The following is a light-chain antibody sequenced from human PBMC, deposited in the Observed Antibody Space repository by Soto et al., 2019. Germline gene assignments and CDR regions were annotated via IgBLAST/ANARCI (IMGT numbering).Light chain of an antibody. CDR2: DAS. CDR3: QQYNSYSPWT. J-gene: IGKJ1*01. V-gene: IGKV1-5*01. Sequence: DIQITQSPSTLSASVGDRVTITCRANQSISNWLAWYQHKPGKAPKFLIYDASTLESGVPSRFSGSGSGTEFTLTISSLQPDDFATYYCQQYNSYSPWTFGQGTKVEIK. CDR1: QSISNW.